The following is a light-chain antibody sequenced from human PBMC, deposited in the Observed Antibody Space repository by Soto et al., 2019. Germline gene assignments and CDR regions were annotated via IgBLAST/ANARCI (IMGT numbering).Light chain of an antibody. CDR1: NSNIGAGYD. CDR3: QSYDSSLSGPVL. Sequence: QSVLTQPPSVSGAPGQRVTISCTGSNSNIGAGYDVNWYQHLPGTAPKLLIYGDTIRPSGVPDRFSGSKSATSASLAIAGLQVEDEVDYYCQSYDSSLSGPVLFGGGTKLTVL. J-gene: IGLJ2*01. CDR2: GDT. V-gene: IGLV1-40*01.